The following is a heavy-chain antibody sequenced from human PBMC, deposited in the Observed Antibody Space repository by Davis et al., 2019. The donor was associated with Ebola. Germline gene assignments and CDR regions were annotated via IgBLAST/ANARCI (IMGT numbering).Heavy chain of an antibody. Sequence: GGSLRLSCAASGFTFSSYGMHWVRQAPGKGLEWVAVIWYDGSNKYYADSVKGRFTISRDNSKNTLYLQMNSLRAEDTAVYYCARDLGFNWFDPWGQGTLVTVSS. CDR2: IWYDGSNK. V-gene: IGHV3-33*01. CDR1: GFTFSSYG. J-gene: IGHJ5*02. CDR3: ARDLGFNWFDP.